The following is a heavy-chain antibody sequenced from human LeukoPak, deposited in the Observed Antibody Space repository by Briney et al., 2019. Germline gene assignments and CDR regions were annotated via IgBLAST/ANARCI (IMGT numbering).Heavy chain of an antibody. J-gene: IGHJ5*02. CDR3: AGIPIFDFRRWQLVA. V-gene: IGHV3-66*01. D-gene: IGHD6-13*01. CDR2: IYSGGST. Sequence: GGSLRLSCAASGFTFSSYAMSWVRQAPGKGLEWVSVIYSGGSTYYADSVKGRFTISRDNSKNTLYLQMNSLRAEDTAVYYCAGIPIFDFRRWQLVAWGQGTLVTVSS. CDR1: GFTFSSYA.